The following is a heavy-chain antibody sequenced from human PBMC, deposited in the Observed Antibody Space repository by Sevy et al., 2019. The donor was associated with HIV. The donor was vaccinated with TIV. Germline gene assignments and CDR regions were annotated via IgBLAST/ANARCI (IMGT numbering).Heavy chain of an antibody. CDR2: LSFGCGQI. D-gene: IGHD2-8*01. CDR3: AREGCTRPHDF. V-gene: IGHV3-23*01. J-gene: IGHJ4*02. CDR1: GFTFNKYS. Sequence: GGSLRLSCVASGFTFNKYSMSWVRQAPGKGLERVSTLSFGCGQINYADSVKGRFTISRDDSKNTLYLQMNSLRAEDTAVYYCAREGCTRPHDFWGQGTLVAVSS.